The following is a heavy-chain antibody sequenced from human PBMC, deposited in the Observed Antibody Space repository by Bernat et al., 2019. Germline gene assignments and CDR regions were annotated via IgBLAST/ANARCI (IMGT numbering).Heavy chain of an antibody. D-gene: IGHD1-1*01. V-gene: IGHV3-15*07. J-gene: IGHJ4*02. CDR3: TTQSTTLDY. CDR2: IKSKSDGETT. Sequence: EVQLVESGGGLVKPGGSLRLSCAVSDFTFSKTWMHWVRQAPGKGLEWVGRIKSKSDGETTDYAAPVKGRFTISRDVSKNTLYLQMNSLKTEDTAVYYCTTQSTTLDYWGQGTLVTVSP. CDR1: DFTFSKTW.